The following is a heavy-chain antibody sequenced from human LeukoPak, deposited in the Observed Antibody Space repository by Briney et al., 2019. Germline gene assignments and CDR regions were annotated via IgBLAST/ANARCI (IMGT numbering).Heavy chain of an antibody. CDR1: GGSISSYY. V-gene: IGHV4-59*08. J-gene: IGHJ4*02. CDR2: IYYSGST. CDR3: ARYSYGSVVFDY. D-gene: IGHD5-18*01. Sequence: SETLSLTCTVSGGSISSYYWSWIRQPPGKGLEWIGYIYYSGSTNYNPSLKSRVTISVDTSKNQFSLKLSSVTAADTAVYYCARYSYGSVVFDYWGQETLVTVSS.